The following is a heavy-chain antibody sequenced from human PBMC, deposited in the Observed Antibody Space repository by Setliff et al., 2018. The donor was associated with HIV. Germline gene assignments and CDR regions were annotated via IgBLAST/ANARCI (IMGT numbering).Heavy chain of an antibody. V-gene: IGHV4-39*01. CDR1: GGSINRSNYY. CDR3: ARQTWEYYDTLTGYYRSPKNFDS. Sequence: ETLSLTCTVPGGSINRSNYYWGWIRQPPGKGLEWIGTISYTGSTYYDPSLESRVTISLDTSKNQFFLKLSSVTAPDTAIYYCARQTWEYYDTLTGYYRSPKNFDSWGQGTLVTVSS. J-gene: IGHJ4*02. D-gene: IGHD3-9*01. CDR2: ISYTGST.